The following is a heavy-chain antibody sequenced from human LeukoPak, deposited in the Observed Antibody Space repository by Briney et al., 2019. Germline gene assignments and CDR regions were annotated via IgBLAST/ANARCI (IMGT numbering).Heavy chain of an antibody. CDR1: GFTFSSYG. CDR2: ISYDGSNK. J-gene: IGHJ5*02. CDR3: AGGDYCTNGVCYRIDP. Sequence: GGSLRLSCAASGFTFSSYGMHWVRQAPGKGLEWVAVISYDGSNKCYADSVKGRFTISRDNSKNTLYLQMNSLRAEDTAVYYCAGGDYCTNGVCYRIDPWGQGTLVTVSS. V-gene: IGHV3-30*03. D-gene: IGHD2-8*01.